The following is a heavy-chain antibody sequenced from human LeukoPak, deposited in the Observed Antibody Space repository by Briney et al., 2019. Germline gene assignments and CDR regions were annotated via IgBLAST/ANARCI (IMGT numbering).Heavy chain of an antibody. Sequence: GGSLRLSCAASGFTFSSYGMHWVRQAPGKGLEWVAVIWYDGSNKYYADSVKGRFTISRDNSKNTLYLQMNSLRAEDTAVYYCAREARAGYSYGYWGQGTLVTVSS. J-gene: IGHJ4*02. D-gene: IGHD5-18*01. V-gene: IGHV3-33*01. CDR1: GFTFSSYG. CDR2: IWYDGSNK. CDR3: AREARAGYSYGY.